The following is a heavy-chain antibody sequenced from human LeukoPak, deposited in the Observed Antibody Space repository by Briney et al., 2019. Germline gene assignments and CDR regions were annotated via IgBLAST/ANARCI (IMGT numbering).Heavy chain of an antibody. CDR3: ARAGDGDYVIDY. J-gene: IGHJ4*02. Sequence: SETLSLTCTVAGGSISSYYWIWIRQPPGKGLEWIGYIYYSGSTNYNPSLKSRVTISVDTSKNQFSLKLSSVTAADTAVYYCARAGDGDYVIDYWGQGTLVTVSS. V-gene: IGHV4-59*01. CDR2: IYYSGST. D-gene: IGHD4-17*01. CDR1: GGSISSYY.